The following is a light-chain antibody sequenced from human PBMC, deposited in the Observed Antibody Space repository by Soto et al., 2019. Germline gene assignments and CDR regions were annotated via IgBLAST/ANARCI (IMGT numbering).Light chain of an antibody. V-gene: IGKV1-5*01. CDR2: DAS. J-gene: IGKJ2*01. Sequence: DIPMTQSPSTLSASVGDRATITCRASQRISSWLAWYQQKPGKAPKLLIYDASSLDSGVPSRFSGSGSGTECTLTISSPQTEDFATNCCQQYNSYPYTFGPWTKLEI. CDR1: QRISSW. CDR3: QQYNSYPYT.